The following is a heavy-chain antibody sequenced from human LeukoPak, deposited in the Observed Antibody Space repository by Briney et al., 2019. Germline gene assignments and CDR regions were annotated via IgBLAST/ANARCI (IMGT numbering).Heavy chain of an antibody. CDR1: GGSISSYY. D-gene: IGHD3-3*01. CDR2: IYYSGST. CDR3: ARRSGVVFDY. Sequence: PSEILSLTCTVSGGSISSYYWSWIRQPPGKGLEWIGYIYYSGSTNYNPSLKSRVTISVDASKNQFSLKLSSVTAADTAAYYCARRSGVVFDYWGQGTLVTVSS. V-gene: IGHV4-59*08. J-gene: IGHJ4*02.